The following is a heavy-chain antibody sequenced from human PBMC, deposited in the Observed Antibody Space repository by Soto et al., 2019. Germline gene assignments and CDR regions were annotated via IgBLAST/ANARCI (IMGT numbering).Heavy chain of an antibody. CDR2: TSYDESTK. V-gene: IGHV3-30*18. CDR3: AKGTLPGDF. J-gene: IGHJ4*02. Sequence: QVQVVESGGGVVQPGMSLRLSCAASGFPFSAYGMHWVRQAPGKGLEWVAVTSYDESTKYYVDSVKGRFTISRDNSKNTLYLQMNSQRPEDTAVYYCAKGTLPGDFWGQGTPVTVSS. CDR1: GFPFSAYG.